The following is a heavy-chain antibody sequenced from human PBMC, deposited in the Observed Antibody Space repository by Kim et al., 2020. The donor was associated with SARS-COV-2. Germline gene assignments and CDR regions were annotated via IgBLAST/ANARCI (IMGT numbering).Heavy chain of an antibody. J-gene: IGHJ6*02. CDR3: AKEVGSTGTPYYYYGMDV. CDR1: GFTFSSYA. D-gene: IGHD1-1*01. V-gene: IGHV3-23*03. CDR2: IYSGGSST. Sequence: GGSLRLSCAASGFTFSSYAMSWVRQAPGKGLEWVSVIYSGGSSTYYADSVKGRFTISRDNSKNTLYLQMNSLRAEDTAVYYCAKEVGSTGTPYYYYGMDVWGQGTTVTVSS.